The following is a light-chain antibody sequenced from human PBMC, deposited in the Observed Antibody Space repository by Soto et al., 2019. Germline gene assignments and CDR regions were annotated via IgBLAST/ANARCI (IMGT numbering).Light chain of an antibody. CDR1: QSITSN. V-gene: IGKV3-15*01. CDR3: QQYTDRPRT. CDR2: AAS. Sequence: EIVITQSPATLSVSPGERATVSCRASQSITSNLAWYQQKPGQAPRLLIYAASTRATGIPARFSGSGSGTECTLTISGLQSEDVAVYFCQQYTDRPRTLDQGTKVDIK. J-gene: IGKJ1*01.